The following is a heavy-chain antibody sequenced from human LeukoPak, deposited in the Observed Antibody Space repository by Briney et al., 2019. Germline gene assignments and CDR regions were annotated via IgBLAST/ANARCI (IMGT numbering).Heavy chain of an antibody. Sequence: GASVKVSCKASGYTFTSYGISWVRQAPGQGLEWMGWISAYNGNTNYAQKLQGRVTMTTDTSTSTAYMELRSLRSDDTAVYYCPRGPPVYGGSCYGYWGQGTLVTVSS. J-gene: IGHJ4*02. CDR1: GYTFTSYG. CDR3: PRGPPVYGGSCYGY. V-gene: IGHV1-18*01. D-gene: IGHD2-15*01. CDR2: ISAYNGNT.